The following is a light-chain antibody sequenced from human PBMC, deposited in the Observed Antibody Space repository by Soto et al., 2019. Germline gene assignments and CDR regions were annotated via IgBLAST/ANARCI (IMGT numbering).Light chain of an antibody. V-gene: IGLV2-11*01. CDR2: DVS. CDR1: NSDSGGYNY. Sequence: QSALTQPRSGSGSTGQSVTISCTGTNSDSGGYNYVSWYQQHPGKAPKVMIYDVSRRPSGVPDRFSGSKSGNTASLTISGLQAEEEADYYCCSYGGTYNLWVFCGGIKLTVL. CDR3: CSYGGTYNLWV. J-gene: IGLJ3*02.